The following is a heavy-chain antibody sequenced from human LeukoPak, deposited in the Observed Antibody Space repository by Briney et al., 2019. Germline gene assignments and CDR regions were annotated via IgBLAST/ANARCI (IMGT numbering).Heavy chain of an antibody. CDR1: GFTFSSYS. V-gene: IGHV3-21*01. J-gene: IGHJ6*02. D-gene: IGHD3-3*01. CDR2: ISSSSSYI. CDR3: ARDLGDYDFWSGYLWDYYGMDV. Sequence: PGGSLRLSCAASGFTFSSYSMNWVRQAPGKGLEWVSSISSSSSYIYYADSVKGRFTISRDNAKNSLYLQMNSLRAEDTAVYYCARDLGDYDFWSGYLWDYYGMDVWGQGTTVTVSS.